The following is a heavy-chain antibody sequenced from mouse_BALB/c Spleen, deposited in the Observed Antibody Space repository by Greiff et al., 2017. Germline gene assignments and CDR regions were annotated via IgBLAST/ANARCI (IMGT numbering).Heavy chain of an antibody. V-gene: IGHV5-12-2*01. J-gene: IGHJ3*01. Sequence: EVMLVESGGGLVQPGGSLKLSCAASGFTFSSYTMSWVRQTPEKRLEWVAYISNGGGSTYYPDTVKGRFTISRDNAKNTLYLQMSSLKSEDTAMYYCARLSSGFAYWGQGTLVTVSA. CDR2: ISNGGGST. D-gene: IGHD3-1*01. CDR1: GFTFSSYT. CDR3: ARLSSGFAY.